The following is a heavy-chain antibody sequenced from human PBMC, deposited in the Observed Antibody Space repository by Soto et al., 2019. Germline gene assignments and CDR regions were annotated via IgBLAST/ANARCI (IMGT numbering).Heavy chain of an antibody. V-gene: IGHV1-8*01. J-gene: IGHJ5*02. CDR1: GYTFTSYD. D-gene: IGHD3-10*01. CDR2: MNPNSGNT. Sequence: ASVKVSCKASGYTFTSYDINWVRQATGQGLEWMGWMNPNSGNTGYAQKFQGRVTMTRNTSISTAYMELSSLRSEDTAVYYCAKMYYYGSGSYYNWLDPWGQGTLVTVSS. CDR3: AKMYYYGSGSYYNWLDP.